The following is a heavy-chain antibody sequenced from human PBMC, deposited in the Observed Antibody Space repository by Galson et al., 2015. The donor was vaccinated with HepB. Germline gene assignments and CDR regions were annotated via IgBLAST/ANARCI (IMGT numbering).Heavy chain of an antibody. J-gene: IGHJ3*02. Sequence: QSGAEVKKPGESLRISCKGSGYSFTSYWISWVRQMPGKGLEWMGRIDPSDSYTNYSPSFQGHVTISADKSISTAYLQWSSLKASDTAMYYCATLSLWVEQYYYGSGNSAFDIWGQGTMVTVSS. CDR2: IDPSDSYT. CDR1: GYSFTSYW. D-gene: IGHD3-10*01. V-gene: IGHV5-10-1*01. CDR3: ATLSLWVEQYYYGSGNSAFDI.